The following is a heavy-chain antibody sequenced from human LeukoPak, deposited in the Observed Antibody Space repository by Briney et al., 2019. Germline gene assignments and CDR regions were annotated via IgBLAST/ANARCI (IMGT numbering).Heavy chain of an antibody. Sequence: GGSLRLSCAASGFTFSNAWMSWVRQAPGKGLEYVGNINTDGSEKNYADSVKGRFTISRDNARDSFYLQMNSLRAEDTAVYYCAKYHYGTGTSLGYWGQGTLVTVSS. D-gene: IGHD3-10*01. J-gene: IGHJ4*02. V-gene: IGHV3-7*01. CDR2: INTDGSEK. CDR3: AKYHYGTGTSLGY. CDR1: GFTFSNAW.